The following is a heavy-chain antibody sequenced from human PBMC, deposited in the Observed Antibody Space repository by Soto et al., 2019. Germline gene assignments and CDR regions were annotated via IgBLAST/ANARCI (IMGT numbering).Heavy chain of an antibody. CDR1: GGTFYTYT. D-gene: IGHD5-18*01. V-gene: IGHV1-69*15. CDR2: ITPIYPTT. J-gene: IGHJ4*02. CDR3: ARIPRYSFPTSDDLDS. Sequence: QVQLVQSGAEVRKPGSSVQVSCKASGGTFYTYTFSWVRQAPGQGLEWMGSITPIYPTTNYAEKFQGRLTVTADGSTSTASMELSSLTSDDTAVYYCARIPRYSFPTSDDLDSWGQGTLVTVSS.